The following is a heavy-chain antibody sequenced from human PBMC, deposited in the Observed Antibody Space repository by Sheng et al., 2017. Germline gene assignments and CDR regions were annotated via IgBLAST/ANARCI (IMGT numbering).Heavy chain of an antibody. CDR2: IYYSGST. D-gene: IGHD2-2*03. CDR1: GGSISSSSYY. V-gene: IGHV4-39*07. Sequence: QLQLQESGPGLVKPSETLSLTYTVSGGSISSSSYYWGWIRQPPGKGLEWIGSIYYSGSTYYNPSLKSRVTISVDTSKNQFSLKLSSVTAADTAVYYCARARNVGIVVVPAAIGGFDYWGQGTLVTVSS. J-gene: IGHJ4*02. CDR3: ARARNVGIVVVPAAIGGFDY.